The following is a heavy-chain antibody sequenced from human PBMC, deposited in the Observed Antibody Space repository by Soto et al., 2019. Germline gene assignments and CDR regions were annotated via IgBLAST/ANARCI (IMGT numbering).Heavy chain of an antibody. CDR3: ARADSSSWYYFDY. D-gene: IGHD6-13*01. CDR1: GGSISSGGYY. Sequence: PSETLSLTCTVSGGSISSGGYYWSWIRQHPGKGLEWIGYIYYSGSTYYNPSLKSRVTISVDTSKNQFSLKLSSVTAADTAVYYCARADSSSWYYFDYWGQGTLVTVSS. J-gene: IGHJ4*02. CDR2: IYYSGST. V-gene: IGHV4-31*03.